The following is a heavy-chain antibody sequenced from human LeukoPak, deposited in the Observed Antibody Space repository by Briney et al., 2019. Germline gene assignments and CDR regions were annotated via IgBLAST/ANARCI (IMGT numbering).Heavy chain of an antibody. Sequence: GGSLRLSCAASGFMFSSNWMSWVRLAPGKGLEWVANIKEDGTETCYVDSVKGRFTISRDNAKNSLYLQMNSLRVEDTAVYYCAKEGRSLQTYWGQGTLVTVSS. V-gene: IGHV3-7*03. CDR1: GFMFSSNW. J-gene: IGHJ4*02. D-gene: IGHD5-24*01. CDR3: AKEGRSLQTY. CDR2: IKEDGTET.